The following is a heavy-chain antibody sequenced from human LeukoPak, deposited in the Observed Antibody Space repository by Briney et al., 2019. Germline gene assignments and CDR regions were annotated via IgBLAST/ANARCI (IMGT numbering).Heavy chain of an antibody. CDR1: GFTFSSYG. D-gene: IGHD2-15*01. J-gene: IGHJ3*01. Sequence: GGSLRLSCAASGFTFSSYGMHWVRQAPGKGLEWISYISSSSSSIYYADSVRGRFTTSRDNAKNSLYLQMNSLRVEDTAVYYCARASCDGGSCLRGFDLWGHGTMVTVSS. CDR3: ARASCDGGSCLRGFDL. CDR2: ISSSSSSI. V-gene: IGHV3-48*04.